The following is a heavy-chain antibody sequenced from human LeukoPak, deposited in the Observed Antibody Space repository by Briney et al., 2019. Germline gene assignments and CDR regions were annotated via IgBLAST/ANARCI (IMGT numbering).Heavy chain of an antibody. D-gene: IGHD2-21*02. CDR1: GFTFSSYT. V-gene: IGHV3-23*01. CDR3: ARARGYCAADCSRYAFDY. J-gene: IGHJ4*02. CDR2: ISNSGRNT. Sequence: GVSLTLSCAASGFTFSSYTMSWVRQAPGRGLEWVSTISNSGRNTFYTDSVKGRFTISRDNSKNTLYLQMNSLRAGDTAVYSCARARGYCAADCSRYAFDYWGQGTLVTVSS.